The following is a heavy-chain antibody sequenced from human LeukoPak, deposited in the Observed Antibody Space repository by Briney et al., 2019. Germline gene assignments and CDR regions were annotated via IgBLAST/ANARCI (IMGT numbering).Heavy chain of an antibody. J-gene: IGHJ4*02. D-gene: IGHD4-17*01. V-gene: IGHV3-30*18. CDR3: AKLDYGEDFDY. CDR1: GFTFSSYG. Sequence: GGSLRLPCAASGFTFSSYGMHWVRQAPGKGLEWVAVISYDGSNKYYADSVKGRFTISRDNSKNTLYLQMNSLRAEDTAVYYCAKLDYGEDFDYWGQGTLVTVSS. CDR2: ISYDGSNK.